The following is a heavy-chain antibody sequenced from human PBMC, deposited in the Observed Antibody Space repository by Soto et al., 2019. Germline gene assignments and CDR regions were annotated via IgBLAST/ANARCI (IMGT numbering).Heavy chain of an antibody. CDR3: ASHPLGESYFDC. V-gene: IGHV4-31*11. J-gene: IGHJ4*02. CDR1: GASINSGAYY. Sequence: QVQLQESGPGLVKPSQTLSLSCAVSGASINSGAYYWSWIRQYPGKGLEWIGYIDDSGSAFYNPSLKSRVTISRDTCRNHFSLKVTSVTAADTAVYYCASHPLGESYFDCWGQGTLVAVSS. D-gene: IGHD3-10*01. CDR2: IDDSGSA.